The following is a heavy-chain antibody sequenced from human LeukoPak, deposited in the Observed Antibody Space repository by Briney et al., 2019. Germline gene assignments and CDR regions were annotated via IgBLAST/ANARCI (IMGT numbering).Heavy chain of an antibody. CDR2: IWYDGSNK. Sequence: GRSLRLSCAASAFTFSSYGMHWVRQAPGKGLEWVAVIWYDGSNKYYANSVKGRFTISRDNSKNTLYLQMGSLRAEDMAVYYCARRLTAAGVVDYWGQGTLVTVSS. CDR3: ARRLTAAGVVDY. V-gene: IGHV3-33*01. D-gene: IGHD6-13*01. J-gene: IGHJ4*02. CDR1: AFTFSSYG.